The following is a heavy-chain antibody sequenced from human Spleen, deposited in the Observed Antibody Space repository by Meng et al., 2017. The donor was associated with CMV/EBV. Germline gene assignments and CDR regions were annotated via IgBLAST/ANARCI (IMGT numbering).Heavy chain of an antibody. Sequence: SLKISCAASGFTFSSYEMIWVRQAPGKGLEWVSYIGSSGSIVHYADSVKGRFTISRDNAKNSLHLQMNSLRAEDTAVYYCARDGWLQSERFDYWGQGTLVTVSS. CDR2: IGSSGSIV. D-gene: IGHD5-24*01. J-gene: IGHJ4*02. CDR1: GFTFSSYE. V-gene: IGHV3-48*03. CDR3: ARDGWLQSERFDY.